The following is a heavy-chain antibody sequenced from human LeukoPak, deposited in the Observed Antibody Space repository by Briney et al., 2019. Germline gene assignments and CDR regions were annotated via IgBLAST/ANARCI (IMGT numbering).Heavy chain of an antibody. V-gene: IGHV3-48*01. CDR3: ARDQDYGFTY. D-gene: IGHD4-17*01. Sequence: PGGSLRLSCAASGFTFSSYSMNWVRQAPGKGPEWISWITGSGTDIIYADSVKGRFTISRDNAKNSLYLQMNSLRVEDTAVYYCARDQDYGFTYWGQGTLVTVSS. CDR1: GFTFSSYS. CDR2: ITGSGTDI. J-gene: IGHJ4*02.